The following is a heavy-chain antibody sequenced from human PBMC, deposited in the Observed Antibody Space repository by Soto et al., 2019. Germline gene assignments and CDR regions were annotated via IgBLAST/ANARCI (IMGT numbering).Heavy chain of an antibody. V-gene: IGHV1-69*01. CDR2: IIPLFGTA. Sequence: QMQLVQSRADVKKPGSSVKVSCQASGVTFSSETLGWVRQAPGQGLEWVGGIIPLFGTASYAQKFQGRVTITADESTSTVYMELSSLRSDDTAVYFCATELGENPASPFDAWGQGTLVTVSS. CDR1: GVTFSSET. D-gene: IGHD3-10*01. CDR3: ATELGENPASPFDA. J-gene: IGHJ4*02.